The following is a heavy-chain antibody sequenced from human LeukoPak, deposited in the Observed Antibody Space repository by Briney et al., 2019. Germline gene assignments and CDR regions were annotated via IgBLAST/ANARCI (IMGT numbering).Heavy chain of an antibody. V-gene: IGHV4-59*08. CDR2: ISYSGST. Sequence: SETLSLTCTVSGGSISSYYWSWIRQPPGKGLEWIGYISYSGSTNYNPSLKSRVTISVDTSKNQLSLKLSSVTAADTAVYYCARNKGRYGSGRVHFDPWGQGTLVTVSS. CDR1: GGSISSYY. J-gene: IGHJ5*02. D-gene: IGHD3-10*01. CDR3: ARNKGRYGSGRVHFDP.